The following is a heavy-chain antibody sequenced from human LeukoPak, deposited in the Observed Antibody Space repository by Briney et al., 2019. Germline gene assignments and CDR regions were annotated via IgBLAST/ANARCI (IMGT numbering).Heavy chain of an antibody. D-gene: IGHD6-6*01. Sequence: ASVKASCQVSGYTITGYYMHWVRQAPGQGSEWMGCSSPNSGGTNYAQKFQGRVTMTRDTSISTAYMELSRLRSDDTAVYYCARSSFMDVWGKGTTVTVSS. J-gene: IGHJ6*03. CDR2: SSPNSGGT. V-gene: IGHV1-2*02. CDR3: ARSSFMDV. CDR1: GYTITGYY.